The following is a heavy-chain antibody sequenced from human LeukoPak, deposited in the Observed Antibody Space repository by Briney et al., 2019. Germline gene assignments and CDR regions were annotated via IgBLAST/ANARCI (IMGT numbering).Heavy chain of an antibody. J-gene: IGHJ5*02. D-gene: IGHD6-13*01. V-gene: IGHV1-58*01. CDR1: GFPLSSSA. Sequence: GTSVKVSCKASGFPLSSSAVQWVRQAGGQRLEWIGWIVVGSNNTNYAQKFQERVTITRDMSTSTAYMELSSLRSGDTAVYYCAAPYSTRWFDLWGRGTLVTVSS. CDR2: IVVGSNNT. CDR3: AAPYSTRWFDL.